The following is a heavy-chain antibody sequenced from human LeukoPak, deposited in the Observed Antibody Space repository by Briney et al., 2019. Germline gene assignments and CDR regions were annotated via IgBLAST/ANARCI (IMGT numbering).Heavy chain of an antibody. Sequence: ASVKVSCKASGYTLSSYTMNWVRQAPGQGLEWMGWINTNAGNPTYAQDYTGRFVFSLDTSVSTTYLQISRLKAEDTAVYYCASGPSYSGSNEYFDSWGQAPWSPSPQ. V-gene: IGHV7-4-1*02. CDR1: GYTLSSYT. D-gene: IGHD1-26*01. CDR3: ASGPSYSGSNEYFDS. CDR2: INTNAGNP. J-gene: IGHJ4*01.